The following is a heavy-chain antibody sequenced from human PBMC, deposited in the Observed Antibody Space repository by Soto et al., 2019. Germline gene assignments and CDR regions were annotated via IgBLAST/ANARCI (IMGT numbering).Heavy chain of an antibody. CDR2: ISNDGSNE. J-gene: IGHJ4*02. CDR1: GFTFRWFG. CDR3: AKGEVRGIIPSYFDY. Sequence: PGGSLRLSCAGSGFTFRWFGMNWVRQAPGKGLEWVARISNDGSNEYYVDSVKGRFTISRDNSKNTLYPQMDSLRAEDTAVYYCAKGEVRGIIPSYFDYWGLGTLVTVS. D-gene: IGHD3-10*01. V-gene: IGHV3-30*18.